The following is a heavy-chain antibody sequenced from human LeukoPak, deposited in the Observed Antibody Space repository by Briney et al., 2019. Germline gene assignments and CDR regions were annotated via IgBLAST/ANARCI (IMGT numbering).Heavy chain of an antibody. Sequence: PSEALSLTCTVSGYSISSGYYWGWIRQPPGKGLEWIGSIYHSGSTYYSPSLKSRVAISVDTSRNQFSLKLSSVTAADTAVYYCSRALDYYGSSGYYSYYYYIDVWGKGTTVTVSS. J-gene: IGHJ6*03. CDR2: IYHSGST. CDR1: GYSISSGYY. CDR3: SRALDYYGSSGYYSYYYYIDV. D-gene: IGHD3-22*01. V-gene: IGHV4-38-2*02.